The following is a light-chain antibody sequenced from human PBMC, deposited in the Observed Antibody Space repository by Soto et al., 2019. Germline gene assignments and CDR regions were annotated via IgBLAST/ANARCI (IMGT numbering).Light chain of an antibody. Sequence: IVMTQSPATLSMSPGPRATLSSKTSQSESRNLAWYQQKPGQAPRLLIYGASTRATGIPDRFSGSGTGTDFTLTISSLQAEDVAVYYCQQYCSSPWTFGQGTKVDIK. CDR3: QQYCSSPWT. V-gene: IGKV3-15*01. CDR2: GAS. J-gene: IGKJ1*01. CDR1: QSESRN.